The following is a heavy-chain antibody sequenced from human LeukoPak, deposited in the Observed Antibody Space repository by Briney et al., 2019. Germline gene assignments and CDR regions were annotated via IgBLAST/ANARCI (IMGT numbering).Heavy chain of an antibody. CDR2: INPDSGGT. CDR1: GYTFTGFY. D-gene: IGHD5-12*01. CDR3: ARGPGYSGYGGGFDP. J-gene: IGHJ5*02. V-gene: IGHV1-2*02. Sequence: ASVTVSCKASGYTFTGFYIHWVRQAPGQGLEWMGWINPDSGGTNYAQTFQGRVTMTRDTSISTAYMELSRLRSDDTAVYYCARGPGYSGYGGGFDPWGQGTLVTVSS.